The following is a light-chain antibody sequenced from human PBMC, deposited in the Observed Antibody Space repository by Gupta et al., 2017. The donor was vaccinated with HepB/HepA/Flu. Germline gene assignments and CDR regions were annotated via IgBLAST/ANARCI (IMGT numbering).Light chain of an antibody. CDR1: QSLKKY. Sequence: DIQMTQSPSSLSASVGDRVTVTCRASQSLKKYLNWYQQKPGKAPKLLIYGASSLQSGVPTRFSGSGSGTDFTLTISSLQPEDFATYYCHQSDSAPFTFGGGTKVEIK. J-gene: IGKJ4*01. CDR2: GAS. CDR3: HQSDSAPFT. V-gene: IGKV1-39*01.